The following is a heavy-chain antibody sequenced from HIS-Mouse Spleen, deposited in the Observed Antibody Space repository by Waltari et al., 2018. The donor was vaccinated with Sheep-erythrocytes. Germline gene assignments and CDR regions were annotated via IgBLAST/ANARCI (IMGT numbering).Heavy chain of an antibody. V-gene: IGHV3-9*01. CDR3: ASAVGYYDFWSGYSGWGYFDY. Sequence: EVQLVESGGGLVQPGRSLRLSCAASGFSFDDYAMHWVRQAPGKGLEWVSGISWNSGNIGYADSVKGRFTISRDNAKNSLYLQMNSLRAEDTAVYYCASAVGYYDFWSGYSGWGYFDYWGQGTLVTVSS. J-gene: IGHJ4*02. CDR1: GFSFDDYA. D-gene: IGHD3-3*01. CDR2: ISWNSGNI.